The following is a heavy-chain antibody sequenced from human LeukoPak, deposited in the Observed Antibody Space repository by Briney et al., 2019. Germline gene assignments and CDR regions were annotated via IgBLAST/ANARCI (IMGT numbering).Heavy chain of an antibody. CDR3: ASFRGVWLGGGDAFDI. CDR2: ISYDGSNK. Sequence: GRSLRLSCAASGFTFSSYAMHWVRQAPGKGLEWVAVISYDGSNKYYADSVKGRFTISRDNSKNTLYLQMNSLRAEDTAVYYCASFRGVWLGGGDAFDIWGQGTMVTVSS. V-gene: IGHV3-30*04. D-gene: IGHD3-10*01. J-gene: IGHJ3*02. CDR1: GFTFSSYA.